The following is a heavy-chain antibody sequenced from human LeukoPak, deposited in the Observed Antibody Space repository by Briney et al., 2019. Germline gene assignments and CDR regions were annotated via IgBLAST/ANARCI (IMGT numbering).Heavy chain of an antibody. CDR2: IYYSGNT. J-gene: IGHJ4*02. V-gene: IGHV4-39*01. Sequence: PSETLSLTCTVSGGSISSSSYYWGWVRQPPGKGLEWIGSIYYSGNTYNPSLKSRVTISVDTSKNQFSLKLSSVTAADTAVYYCARHRTRDGSTSFDYWGQGTLVTVSS. CDR3: ARHRTRDGSTSFDY. D-gene: IGHD5-24*01. CDR1: GGSISSSSYY.